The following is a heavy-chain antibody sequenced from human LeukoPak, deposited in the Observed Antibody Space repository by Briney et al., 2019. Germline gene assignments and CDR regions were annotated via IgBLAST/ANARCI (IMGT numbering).Heavy chain of an antibody. CDR3: ARESTGGSIAATSWFDP. CDR2: IYYSGST. D-gene: IGHD6-6*01. CDR1: GGSISSYY. Sequence: SETLSLTCTVSGGSISSYYWSWIRQPPGKGLEWIGYIYYSGSTNYNPSLKSRVTISVDTSKNQFSLKLSSVTAADTAVYYCARESTGGSIAATSWFDPWGQGTLVTVSS. J-gene: IGHJ5*02. V-gene: IGHV4-59*12.